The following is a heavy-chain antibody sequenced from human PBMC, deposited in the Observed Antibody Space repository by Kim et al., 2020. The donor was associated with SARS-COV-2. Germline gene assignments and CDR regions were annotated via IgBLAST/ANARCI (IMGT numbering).Heavy chain of an antibody. Sequence: GGSLRLSCGASGFAFSDYAMSWIRQAPGKGLEWVSVIEDNGITTHHADSVKGRFTISRDNSRHTVYLQMNSLRVDDTSVYYCAKQWERTHDRWGQGTLVTVS. J-gene: IGHJ5*02. CDR1: GFAFSDYA. V-gene: IGHV3-23*01. CDR3: AKQWERTHDR. D-gene: IGHD1-26*01. CDR2: IEDNGITT.